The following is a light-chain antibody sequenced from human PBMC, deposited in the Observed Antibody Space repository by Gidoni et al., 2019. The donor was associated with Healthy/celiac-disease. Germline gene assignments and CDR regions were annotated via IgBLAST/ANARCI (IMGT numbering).Light chain of an antibody. J-gene: IGLJ2*01. CDR3: QAWDRSVV. Sequence: SYELTQPHSVYVSPGQTASITCSGDKLGDKYACCYQQKPGKSPVLVIYQDSKLPSGIPERFSGSNSGNTATLTISGTQAMDEADYYCQAWDRSVVFGGGTKLTVL. V-gene: IGLV3-1*01. CDR2: QDS. CDR1: KLGDKY.